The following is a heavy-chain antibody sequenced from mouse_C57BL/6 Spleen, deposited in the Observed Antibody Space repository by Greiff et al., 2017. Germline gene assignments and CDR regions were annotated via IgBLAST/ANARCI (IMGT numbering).Heavy chain of an antibody. CDR1: GYTFTSYW. CDR3: ARWADWYFEV. Sequence: QVQLQQSGAELVKPGASVKLSCKASGYTFTSYWMHWVKQRPGQGLEWIGMIHPNSGSTNYNEKFKSKATLTVDKSSSTAYMQLSSLTSEDSAVYYCARWADWYFEVWGTGTTVTVSS. V-gene: IGHV1-64*01. J-gene: IGHJ1*03. CDR2: IHPNSGST.